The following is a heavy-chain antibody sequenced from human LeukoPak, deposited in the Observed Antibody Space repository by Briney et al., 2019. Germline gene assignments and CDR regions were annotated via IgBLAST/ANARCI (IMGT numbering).Heavy chain of an antibody. Sequence: GGSLKLSCAASGFTFDDYAMHWVRQAPGKGLEWVSGISWNSGSIGYADSVKGRFTISRDNAKNSLYLQMNSLRAEDTALYYCAKDIFTGIAAAGAIDYWGQGTLVTVSS. D-gene: IGHD6-13*01. V-gene: IGHV3-9*01. CDR3: AKDIFTGIAAAGAIDY. CDR1: GFTFDDYA. J-gene: IGHJ4*02. CDR2: ISWNSGSI.